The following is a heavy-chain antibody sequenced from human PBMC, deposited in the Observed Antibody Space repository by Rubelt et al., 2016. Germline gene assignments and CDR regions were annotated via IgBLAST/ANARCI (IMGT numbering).Heavy chain of an antibody. J-gene: IGHJ4*02. Sequence: WVRQAPGTGLEWVANIKQDGSEKNYVDSVKGRFTISRDNAKNSLFLQMNSLRAEDTAVYYCARGIATAGSFNYWGQGTLVTVSS. CDR2: IKQDGSEK. CDR3: ARGIATAGSFNY. V-gene: IGHV3-7*04. D-gene: IGHD6-13*01.